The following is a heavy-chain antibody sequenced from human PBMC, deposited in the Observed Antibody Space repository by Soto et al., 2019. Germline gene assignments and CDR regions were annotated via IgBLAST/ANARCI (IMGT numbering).Heavy chain of an antibody. CDR3: ARDGPYYYDSSGYYNFDY. Sequence: GASVKVSCKASGYTLTSYAMHWVRQAPGQRLEWMGWINAGNGNTKYSQKFQGRVTITRDTSASTAYMELSSLRSEDTAVYYCARDGPYYYDSSGYYNFDYWGQGTLVTVSS. D-gene: IGHD3-22*01. J-gene: IGHJ4*02. CDR2: INAGNGNT. CDR1: GYTLTSYA. V-gene: IGHV1-3*01.